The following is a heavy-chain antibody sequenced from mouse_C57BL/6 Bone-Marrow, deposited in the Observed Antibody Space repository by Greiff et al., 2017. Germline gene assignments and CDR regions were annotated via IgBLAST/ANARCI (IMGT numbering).Heavy chain of an antibody. J-gene: IGHJ2*01. Sequence: QVQLKQPGAELVKPGASVKLSCKASGYTFTSYWMHWVKQRPGQGLEWIGMIHPNSGSTNYNEKFKSKATLTVDKSSSTAYMQLSSLTSEDSAVYYCAREGENYFDYWGQGTTLTVSS. CDR3: AREGENYFDY. V-gene: IGHV1-64*01. CDR2: IHPNSGST. CDR1: GYTFTSYW.